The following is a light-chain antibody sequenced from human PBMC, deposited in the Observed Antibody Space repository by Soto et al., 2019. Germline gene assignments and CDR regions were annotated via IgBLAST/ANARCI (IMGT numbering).Light chain of an antibody. J-gene: IGKJ3*01. Sequence: DIQLTQSPSFLSASVGDRVTITCRASRGVSSLLAWYQQKPGRAPKLLIYAAATLQSGVPSRFSGSGSGTEFTLTISSLQPEDFATYYCQHLYNYVFTFGPGTKVDI. CDR3: QHLYNYVFT. CDR2: AAA. CDR1: RGVSSL. V-gene: IGKV1-9*01.